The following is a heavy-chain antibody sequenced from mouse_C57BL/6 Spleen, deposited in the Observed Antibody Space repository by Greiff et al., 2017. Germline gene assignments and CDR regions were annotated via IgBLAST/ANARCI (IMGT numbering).Heavy chain of an antibody. V-gene: IGHV1-52*01. CDR1: GYTFTSYW. CDR2: IDPSDSET. Sequence: QVQLQQSGAELVRPGSSVKLSCKASGYTFTSYWMHWVKQRPIQGLEWSGNIDPSDSETHYNQKFKDKATLTVDKSSTTAYMQLSSLASEDSAVYYCARAGRDYDAMDYWGQGTSVTVSS. J-gene: IGHJ4*01. CDR3: ARAGRDYDAMDY. D-gene: IGHD4-1*01.